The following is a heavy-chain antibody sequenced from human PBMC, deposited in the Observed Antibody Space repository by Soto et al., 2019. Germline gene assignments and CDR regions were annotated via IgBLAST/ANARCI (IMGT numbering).Heavy chain of an antibody. CDR3: ARDRWGSGSYYNVFPEVLPYYYGMDV. D-gene: IGHD3-10*01. J-gene: IGHJ6*02. CDR1: GFTFSSYG. CDR2: IWYDGSNK. Sequence: GGYLRLSCAASGFTFSSYGMHWVRQAPGKGLEWVAVIWYDGSNKYYADSVKGRFTISRDNSKNTLYLQMNSLRAEDTAVYYCARDRWGSGSYYNVFPEVLPYYYGMDVWGQGTTVNVSS. V-gene: IGHV3-33*01.